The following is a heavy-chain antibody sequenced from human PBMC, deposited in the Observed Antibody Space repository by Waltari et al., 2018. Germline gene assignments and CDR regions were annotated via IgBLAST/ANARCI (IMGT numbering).Heavy chain of an antibody. CDR1: GFIFSSYG. D-gene: IGHD2-15*01. CDR3: AKVMCSGGSCSIDY. CDR2: IRYDGSNK. J-gene: IGHJ4*02. Sequence: QVQLVESGGGVVQPGGSLRLSCAASGFIFSSYGMHWVRQAPGKGLEWVAFIRYDGSNKYYADSVKGRFTISRDNSKNTLYLQMNSLRAEDTAVYYCAKVMCSGGSCSIDYWGQGTLVTVSS. V-gene: IGHV3-30*02.